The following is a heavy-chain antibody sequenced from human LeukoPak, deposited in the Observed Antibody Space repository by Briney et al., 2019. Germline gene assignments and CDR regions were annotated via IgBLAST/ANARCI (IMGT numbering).Heavy chain of an antibody. CDR1: GGTFSSYA. D-gene: IGHD3-3*01. J-gene: IGHJ6*03. Sequence: VASVKVSCKASGGTFSSYAISWVRQAPGQGLEWMGGNIPIFGTANYAQKFQGRVTITTDESTSTAYMELSSLRSEDTAVYYCARGVLRFLEWLPNQYYYYMDVWGKGTTVTVSS. CDR3: ARGVLRFLEWLPNQYYYYMDV. CDR2: NIPIFGTA. V-gene: IGHV1-69*05.